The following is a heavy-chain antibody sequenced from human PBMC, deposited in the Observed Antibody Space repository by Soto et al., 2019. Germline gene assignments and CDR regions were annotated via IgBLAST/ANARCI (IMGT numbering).Heavy chain of an antibody. CDR2: IKSKTDGGTT. J-gene: IGHJ4*02. V-gene: IGHV3-15*01. CDR1: GFTFSNAW. CDR3: TTDRFIVATTYYFDY. Sequence: GGSLRLSCAASGFTFSNAWMSWVRQAPGKGLEWVGRIKSKTDGGTTDYAAPVKGRFTISRDDSKNTLYLQMNSLKTEDTAVYYCTTDRFIVATTYYFDYWGQGTLVTVSS. D-gene: IGHD5-12*01.